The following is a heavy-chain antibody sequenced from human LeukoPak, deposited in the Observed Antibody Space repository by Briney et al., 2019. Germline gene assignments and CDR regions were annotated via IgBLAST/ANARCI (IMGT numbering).Heavy chain of an antibody. V-gene: IGHV4-34*01. J-gene: IGHJ4*02. Sequence: SETLSLTCAVYGGSFSGYYWSWIRQPPGKGLEWIGEINHSGSTNYNPSLKSRVTISVDTSKNQFSLKLSSVTAADTAVYYCARGRGGPYGSGWSRMDYWGQGTLVTVSS. CDR1: GGSFSGYY. CDR3: ARGRGGPYGSGWSRMDY. D-gene: IGHD6-19*01. CDR2: INHSGST.